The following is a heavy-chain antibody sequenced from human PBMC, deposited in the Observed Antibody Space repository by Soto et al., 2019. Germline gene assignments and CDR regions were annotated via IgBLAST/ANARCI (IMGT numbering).Heavy chain of an antibody. CDR1: GFIFNDYG. Sequence: QVKLVESGGGVVQPGRSLRLSCEASGFIFNDYGMHWVHQAPGKGLDWVAVISFDGNNKYYAQSVKGRFTISRDNSKNTLFLHMDSLRREDTAVYHCVKGDLDTAVVNSPDAFDFWGQGTMVTVSS. D-gene: IGHD5-18*01. J-gene: IGHJ3*01. CDR2: ISFDGNNK. CDR3: VKGDLDTAVVNSPDAFDF. V-gene: IGHV3-30*18.